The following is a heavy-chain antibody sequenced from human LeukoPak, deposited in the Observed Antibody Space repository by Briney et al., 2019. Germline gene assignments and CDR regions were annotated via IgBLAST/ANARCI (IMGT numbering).Heavy chain of an antibody. V-gene: IGHV1-8*01. Sequence: ASVKVSCKASGYTFTSYDINWVRQATGQGLEWMGWMNPNSGNTGYAQKFQGRVTMTRNTSISTAYMELSSLRPEDTAVYYCATANPTTSGSYLEVYYMDVWGKGTTVTISS. CDR2: MNPNSGNT. CDR1: GYTFTSYD. J-gene: IGHJ6*03. D-gene: IGHD1-26*01. CDR3: ATANPTTSGSYLEVYYMDV.